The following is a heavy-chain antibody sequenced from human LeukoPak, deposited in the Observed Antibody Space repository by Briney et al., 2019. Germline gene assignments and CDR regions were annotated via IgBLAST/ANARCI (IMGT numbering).Heavy chain of an antibody. CDR1: GGSFSGYS. CDR3: ARDRHYYSSGRRHRYFDL. J-gene: IGHJ2*01. CDR2: IYHSGST. Sequence: SETLSLTCADYGGSFSGYSWSWIRQPPGKGLEWIGYIYHSGSTYYNPSLKSRVTISVDRSKNQFSLKLSSVTAADTAVYYCARDRHYYSSGRRHRYFDLWGRGTLVTVSS. D-gene: IGHD3-10*01. V-gene: IGHV4-30-2*01.